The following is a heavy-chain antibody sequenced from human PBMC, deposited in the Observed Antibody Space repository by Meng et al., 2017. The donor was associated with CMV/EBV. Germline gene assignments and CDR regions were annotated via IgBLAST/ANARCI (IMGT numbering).Heavy chain of an antibody. CDR3: ARGPMSTRYCSSTSCRYWFDP. Sequence: ASVKVSCKASGYTFTSYDINWVRQATGQGLEWMGWMNPNSGNTGYAQKFQGRVNITRNTPISTAYMEPSSLRSEDTAVYYCARGPMSTRYCSSTSCRYWFDPWGQGTLVTVSS. J-gene: IGHJ5*02. D-gene: IGHD2-2*01. V-gene: IGHV1-8*03. CDR1: GYTFTSYD. CDR2: MNPNSGNT.